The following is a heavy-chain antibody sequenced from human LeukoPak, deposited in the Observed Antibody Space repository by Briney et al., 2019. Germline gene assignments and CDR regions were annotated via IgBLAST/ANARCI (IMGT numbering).Heavy chain of an antibody. CDR3: AREIAARATVWFDP. CDR2: IRYDGSNK. Sequence: PGGSLRLSCVASGFTFSSYGMHWVRQAPGKGLEWVAFIRYDGSNKYYADSVKGRFTISRDNSKNTLYLQMNSLRAEDTAVYYCAREIAARATVWFDPWGQGILVTVSS. V-gene: IGHV3-30*02. CDR1: GFTFSSYG. D-gene: IGHD6-6*01. J-gene: IGHJ5*02.